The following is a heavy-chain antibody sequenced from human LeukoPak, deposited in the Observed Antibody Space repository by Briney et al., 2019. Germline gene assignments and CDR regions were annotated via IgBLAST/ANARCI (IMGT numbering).Heavy chain of an antibody. CDR3: ARLRGYSSGWYRLDY. V-gene: IGHV1-69*13. Sequence: SVKVSCKASGGTFSSYAISWVRQAPGQGLEWMGGIIPIFGTANYAQKFQGRVTITADESTSTAYLQWSSLKASDTAMYYCARLRGYSSGWYRLDYWGQGTLVTVSS. CDR2: IIPIFGTA. J-gene: IGHJ4*02. CDR1: GGTFSSYA. D-gene: IGHD6-19*01.